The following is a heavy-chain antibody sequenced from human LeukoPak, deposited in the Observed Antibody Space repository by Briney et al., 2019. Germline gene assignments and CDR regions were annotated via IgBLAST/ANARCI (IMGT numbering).Heavy chain of an antibody. CDR2: IYHSGST. J-gene: IGHJ4*02. CDR3: ARHGIECSSTNCYWATVRY. V-gene: IGHV4-38-2*01. Sequence: PSETLSLTCAVSGYSISRGYYWGWIRQPPGKGLEWIESIYHSGSTYYKPSLKSRVTISVDTSKNHFSMKLSSVTAVDTAVYYCARHGIECSSTNCYWATVRYWGQGTLVTVSS. D-gene: IGHD2-2*01. CDR1: GYSISRGYY.